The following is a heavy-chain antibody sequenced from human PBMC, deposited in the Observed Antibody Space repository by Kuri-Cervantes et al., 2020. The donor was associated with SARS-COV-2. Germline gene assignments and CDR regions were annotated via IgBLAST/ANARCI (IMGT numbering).Heavy chain of an antibody. D-gene: IGHD4-11*01. J-gene: IGHJ6*02. CDR2: ISYDGSNK. CDR3: VKGGSNYASYYYYGMDV. V-gene: IGHV3-30*18. CDR1: GFTFSSYG. Sequence: GESLKISCAASGFTFSSYGMHWVRQAPGKGLEWVAVISYDGSNKYYADSVKGRFTISRDNAKNTLYLQMSSLRAEDTAVYYCVKGGSNYASYYYYGMDVWGQGTTVTVSS.